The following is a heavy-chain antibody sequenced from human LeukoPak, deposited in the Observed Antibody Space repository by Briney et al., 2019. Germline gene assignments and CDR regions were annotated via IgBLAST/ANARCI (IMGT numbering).Heavy chain of an antibody. CDR1: GGSISSYY. D-gene: IGHD3-10*01. J-gene: IGHJ3*02. CDR3: ARDSPYYYGSGSYHRGAFDI. V-gene: IGHV4-59*12. CDR2: IYYSGST. Sequence: PSETLSLTCTVSGGSISSYYWSWIRQPPGKGLEWIGYIYYSGSTNYNPSLKSRVTISVDTSKNQFSLKLSSVTAADTAVYYCARDSPYYYGSGSYHRGAFDIWGQGTMVTVSS.